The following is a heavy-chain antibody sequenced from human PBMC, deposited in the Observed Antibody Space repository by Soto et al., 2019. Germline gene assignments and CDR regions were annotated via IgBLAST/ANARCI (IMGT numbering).Heavy chain of an antibody. CDR1: GFTFSSYS. V-gene: IGHV3-21*01. CDR3: ARTPAYSMEACDI. Sequence: GGSLRLSCAASGFTFSSYSMNWVRQAPGKGLEWVSSISSSSSYIYYADSVKGRFTISRDNAKNSLYLQMNSLRAEDTAVYYCARTPAYSMEACDIWGQGTMVTVSS. D-gene: IGHD3-16*01. J-gene: IGHJ3*02. CDR2: ISSSSSYI.